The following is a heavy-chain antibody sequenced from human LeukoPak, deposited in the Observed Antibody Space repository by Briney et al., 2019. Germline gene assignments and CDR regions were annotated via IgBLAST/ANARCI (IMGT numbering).Heavy chain of an antibody. V-gene: IGHV3-64*05. CDR3: VKSGIAVSGTDY. Sequence: QAAGSLRLSCSASGFTFSSYAMHWVPQAPRKGLECVSAITSKGGSTYYADSVKGRFTISRDNSKKKLYIQMSSLRAEDTAVYYCVKSGIAVSGTDYWGQGTLVTVSS. CDR2: ITSKGGST. D-gene: IGHD6-19*01. J-gene: IGHJ4*02. CDR1: GFTFSSYA.